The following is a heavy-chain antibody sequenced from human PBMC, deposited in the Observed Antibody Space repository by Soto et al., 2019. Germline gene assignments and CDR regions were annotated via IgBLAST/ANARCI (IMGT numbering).Heavy chain of an antibody. CDR1: GFSFSTYG. Sequence: GGSLRLSCAASGFSFSTYGMHWVRQAPGKGLEWVAAISHDGSNKYYVDSVKGRFTISRDSSKNTLYLEMNSLRAEDTAVYFCAKGWTGMDGWGQGTTVTVSS. CDR3: AKGWTGMDG. J-gene: IGHJ6*02. D-gene: IGHD1-1*01. V-gene: IGHV3-30*18. CDR2: ISHDGSNK.